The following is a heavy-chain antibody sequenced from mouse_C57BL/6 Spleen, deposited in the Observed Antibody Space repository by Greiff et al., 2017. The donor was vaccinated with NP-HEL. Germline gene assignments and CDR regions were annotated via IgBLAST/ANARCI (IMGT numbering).Heavy chain of an antibody. CDR3: ARRRDYEGAMDY. J-gene: IGHJ4*01. CDR2: ILPGGGST. D-gene: IGHD2-4*01. CDR1: GYTFTGYW. Sequence: QVQLQQSGAELMKPGASVKLSCKATGYTFTGYWIEWVKQRPGHGLEWIGEILPGGGSTNYNEKFKGKATFTADTSSNTAYMQLSSLTTEDSAIYYCARRRDYEGAMDYWGQGTSVTVSS. V-gene: IGHV1-9*01.